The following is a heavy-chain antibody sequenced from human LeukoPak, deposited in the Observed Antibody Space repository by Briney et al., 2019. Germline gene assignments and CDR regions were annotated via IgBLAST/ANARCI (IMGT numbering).Heavy chain of an antibody. CDR1: RFTFSSYA. CDR3: ARGPGDYSALKIDY. J-gene: IGHJ4*02. D-gene: IGHD4-11*01. V-gene: IGHV3-30*04. CDR2: ISYDGSNQ. Sequence: PGRSLRLSCAASRFTFSSYAMHLVRQAPGKGLEWVAVISYDGSNQYYADSVKGRFTISRDNSKNTLYLQMNSLRGEDTAVYYCARGPGDYSALKIDYWGQGTLVTVSS.